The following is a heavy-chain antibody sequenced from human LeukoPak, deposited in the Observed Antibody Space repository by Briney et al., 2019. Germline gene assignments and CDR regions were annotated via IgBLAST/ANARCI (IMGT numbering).Heavy chain of an antibody. CDR2: IYYSGST. Sequence: KASETLSLTCTVSGGSISSYYWSWIRQPPGKGLEWIGYIYYSGSTNYNPSLKSRVTISVDTSKNQFSLKLRSVTAADTAVYYCARDSYGGRYWGQGTLVTVSS. CDR1: GGSISSYY. J-gene: IGHJ4*02. V-gene: IGHV4-59*01. D-gene: IGHD4-23*01. CDR3: ARDSYGGRY.